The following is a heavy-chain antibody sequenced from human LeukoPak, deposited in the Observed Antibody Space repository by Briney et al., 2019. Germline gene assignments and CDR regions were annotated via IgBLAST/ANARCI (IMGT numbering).Heavy chain of an antibody. V-gene: IGHV1-24*01. Sequence: ASVKVSCKVSGYTLTELSMHWVRQAPGKGLEWMGGFDPEDGETIYAQKFQGRVTMTEDTSTDTAYMELSSLRSEDTAVYYCATSYREYGDNERGPFDIWGQGTMVTVSS. J-gene: IGHJ3*02. D-gene: IGHD4-17*01. CDR3: ATSYREYGDNERGPFDI. CDR1: GYTLTELS. CDR2: FDPEDGET.